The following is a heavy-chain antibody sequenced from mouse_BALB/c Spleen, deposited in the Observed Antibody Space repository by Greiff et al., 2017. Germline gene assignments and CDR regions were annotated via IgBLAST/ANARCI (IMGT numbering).Heavy chain of an antibody. D-gene: IGHD2-2*01. CDR2: ISYSGST. CDR1: GYSITSDYA. J-gene: IGHJ4*01. Sequence: EVMLVESGPGLVKPSQSLSLTCTVTGYSITSDYAWNWIRQFPGNKLEWMGYISYSGSTSYNPSLKSRISITRDTSKNQFFLQLNSVTTEDTATYYCAREGDYGYDGGYYAMDYWGQGTSVTVSS. CDR3: AREGDYGYDGGYYAMDY. V-gene: IGHV3-2*02.